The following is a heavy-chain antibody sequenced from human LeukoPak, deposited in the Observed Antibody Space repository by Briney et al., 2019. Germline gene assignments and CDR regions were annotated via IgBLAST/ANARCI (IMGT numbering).Heavy chain of an antibody. J-gene: IGHJ4*02. D-gene: IGHD5-24*01. Sequence: GGSLRLSCAASGFTFSRAWMSWVRQAPGKGLEWVGRIKSKTAGGTTDYAAPVKGRFTISRDDSRNTLYLQMNSLKTEDTAVYYCTTDSRDGYNYGRHFDYWGQGTLVTVSS. CDR3: TTDSRDGYNYGRHFDY. V-gene: IGHV3-15*01. CDR2: IKSKTAGGTT. CDR1: GFTFSRAW.